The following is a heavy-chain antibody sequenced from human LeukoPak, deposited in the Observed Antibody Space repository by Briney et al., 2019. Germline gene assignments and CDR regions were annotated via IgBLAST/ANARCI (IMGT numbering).Heavy chain of an antibody. D-gene: IGHD4-17*01. CDR1: GFTVSSNY. V-gene: IGHV3-23*01. CDR3: AKGVYRDSLGVVDY. CDR2: ISGSGGTT. Sequence: GGSLRLSCAASGFTVSSNYMSWVRQAPGKGLEWVSAISGSGGTTYYADSVKGRFTISRDDSKNTLDLQINSLRAEDTAVYYCAKGVYRDSLGVVDYWGQGTLVTVSS. J-gene: IGHJ4*02.